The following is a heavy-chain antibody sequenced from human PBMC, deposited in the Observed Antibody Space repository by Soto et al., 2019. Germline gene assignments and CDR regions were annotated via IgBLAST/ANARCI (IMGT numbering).Heavy chain of an antibody. V-gene: IGHV4-34*01. J-gene: IGHJ6*01. CDR1: GGSVSGYS. CDR2: INHSGST. Sequence: PSETLSLTCAVYGGSVSGYSWTWLRQPPGKGLEWIGEINHSGSTDYNPALKSRVTMSVDTSKNQFSLRVTSVTAADTAVYYCARARVDAESHSYYGLDVWGQGTTVTFSS. CDR3: ARARVDAESHSYYGLDV.